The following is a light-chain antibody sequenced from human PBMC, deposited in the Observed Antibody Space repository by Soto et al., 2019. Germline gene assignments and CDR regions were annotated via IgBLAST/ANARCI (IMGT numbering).Light chain of an antibody. V-gene: IGKV3-20*01. CDR3: QQYGISPAT. Sequence: EIVLTQSPGTLSLSPGERATLSCRASQSVSSSYLAWYQQKPGQAPRLLIYAASSRATGIPDRFSGSWSGTDFTLTITRLEPEDFAVYYCQQYGISPATFGQGTKVDIK. J-gene: IGKJ1*01. CDR1: QSVSSSY. CDR2: AAS.